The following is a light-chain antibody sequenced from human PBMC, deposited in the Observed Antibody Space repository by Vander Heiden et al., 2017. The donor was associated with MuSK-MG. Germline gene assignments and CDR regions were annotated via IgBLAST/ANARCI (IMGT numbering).Light chain of an antibody. Sequence: NFMLPQPHSVAESPGGPAIIFCSPSPGSIASSYVQFFQQRPGTAPTPVIYEENKRPPRVPDRFSGSIDTSSNSASLTISGLQTEDEADYYCQSYAVNNHMVFGGGTKLTVL. J-gene: IGLJ2*01. CDR1: PGSIASSY. V-gene: IGLV6-57*03. CDR3: QSYAVNNHMV. CDR2: EEN.